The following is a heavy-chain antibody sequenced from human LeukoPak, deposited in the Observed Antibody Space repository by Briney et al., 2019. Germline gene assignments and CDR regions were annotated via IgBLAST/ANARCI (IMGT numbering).Heavy chain of an antibody. CDR1: GGSVDTYY. D-gene: IGHD3-10*01. J-gene: IGHJ4*02. CDR3: TNFGGQGDY. Sequence: SETVPHICAVSGGSVDTYYWSWIRQPAGKGLEWIGRIYPSGITNYNPSLKSRVTMSVDTSKNHLSLRVTSVTAADTAMYYCTNFGGQGDYRGQGTLVTVSS. CDR2: IYPSGIT. V-gene: IGHV4-4*07.